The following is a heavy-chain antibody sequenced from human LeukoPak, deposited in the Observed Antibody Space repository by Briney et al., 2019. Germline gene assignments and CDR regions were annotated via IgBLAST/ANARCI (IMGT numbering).Heavy chain of an antibody. J-gene: IGHJ4*02. V-gene: IGHV3-30-3*01. CDR1: GFTFSSYA. CDR2: ISYDGSNK. Sequence: GGSLRLSCAASGFTFSSYAMHWVRQAPGKGLEWVAVISYDGSNKYYADSVKGRFTISRDNSKNTLYLQMNSLRAEDTAVYYCARDVTYYYDSSGGGFDYWGQGTLVTVSS. CDR3: ARDVTYYYDSSGGGFDY. D-gene: IGHD3-22*01.